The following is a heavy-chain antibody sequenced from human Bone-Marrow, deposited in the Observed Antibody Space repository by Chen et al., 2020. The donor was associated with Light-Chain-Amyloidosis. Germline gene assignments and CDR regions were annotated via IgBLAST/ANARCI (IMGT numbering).Heavy chain of an antibody. V-gene: IGHV4-39*01. CDR3: ASLAMVQGGKFDP. CDR2: IYYSGST. Sequence: QLQLQESGPGLVKPSETLSLTCTVSGGSISSSSYYWGWIRQPPGKGREWIGSIYYSGSTYYNPSLKSRVTISVDTSKNQFSLKLSSVTAADTAVYYCASLAMVQGGKFDPWGQGTLVTVSS. CDR1: GGSISSSSYY. D-gene: IGHD3-10*01. J-gene: IGHJ5*02.